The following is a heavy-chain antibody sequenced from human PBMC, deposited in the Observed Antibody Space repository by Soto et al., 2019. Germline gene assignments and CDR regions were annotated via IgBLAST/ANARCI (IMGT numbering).Heavy chain of an antibody. D-gene: IGHD3-22*01. CDR1: GFTFSSYA. V-gene: IGHV3-64*02. CDR3: ARGLGFYYDSSGSHDAIDI. Sequence: PGGSLRLSCAASGFTFSSYAMHWVRQAPGKGLEYVSAISSNGGSTYYADSVKGRFTISRDNSKNTLYLQMGSLRAEDMAVYYCARGLGFYYDSSGSHDAIDIWGQGTMVTVSS. J-gene: IGHJ3*02. CDR2: ISSNGGST.